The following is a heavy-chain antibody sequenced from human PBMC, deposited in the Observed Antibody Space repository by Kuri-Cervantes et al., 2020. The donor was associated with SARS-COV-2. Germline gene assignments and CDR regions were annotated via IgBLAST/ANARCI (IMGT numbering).Heavy chain of an antibody. Sequence: ETLSLTCGVYGGPFSNFHWNWVRQAPGKGLEWVANIKQGGSEVHYVDSVKGRFTISKDGAKNSLYLQMNNLRAEDTAVYFCPRDRFLVLGPSHMDVWGKGTTVTVSS. CDR2: IKQGGSEV. CDR1: GGPFSNFH. CDR3: PRDRFLVLGPSHMDV. D-gene: IGHD4/OR15-4a*01. J-gene: IGHJ6*03. V-gene: IGHV3-7*03.